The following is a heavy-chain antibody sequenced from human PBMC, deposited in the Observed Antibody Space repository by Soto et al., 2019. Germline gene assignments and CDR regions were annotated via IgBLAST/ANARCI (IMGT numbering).Heavy chain of an antibody. V-gene: IGHV3-30*03. D-gene: IGHD2-15*01. CDR2: ISSDGINK. CDR3: AMDLSGGSSRFDY. CDR1: GFTFSNNG. Sequence: QVQLVESGGGAVQPGRSLRLSCAASGFTFSNNGIHWVRQAPGKGLEWVAVISSDGINKYYADSVQGRSTISRDNSKNTLFLQMNSLRVEDTAVYYCAMDLSGGSSRFDYGCQGTLVTVSS. J-gene: IGHJ4*02.